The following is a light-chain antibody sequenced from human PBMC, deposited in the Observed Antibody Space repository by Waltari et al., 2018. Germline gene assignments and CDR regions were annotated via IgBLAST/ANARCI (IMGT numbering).Light chain of an antibody. CDR2: EVV. Sequence: QSALTQTPSVSGSPGQSVTISCTGTSSDVGLFTRVSWYQQAPGTAPKLIIYEVVIRPSGVPNRFSGSKSGNTASLTISGLQAEDQADYYCSSHTRRNTLIFGGGTKVTVL. CDR1: SSDVGLFTR. J-gene: IGLJ2*01. V-gene: IGLV2-18*02. CDR3: SSHTRRNTLI.